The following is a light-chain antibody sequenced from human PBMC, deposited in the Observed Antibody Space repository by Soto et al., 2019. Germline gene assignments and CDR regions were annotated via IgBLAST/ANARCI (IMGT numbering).Light chain of an antibody. V-gene: IGLV1-40*01. CDR3: QSYDSSLSGYF. Sequence: QPVLTQPPSVSEAPGQRVTISCTGSSSNIGAGYEAHWYQQVPGTAPKLLIYENNNRPSGVPDRFSGSKSGTSASLAITGLQAEDEAEYYCQSYDSSLSGYFFGTGTKLTVL. J-gene: IGLJ1*01. CDR2: ENN. CDR1: SSNIGAGYE.